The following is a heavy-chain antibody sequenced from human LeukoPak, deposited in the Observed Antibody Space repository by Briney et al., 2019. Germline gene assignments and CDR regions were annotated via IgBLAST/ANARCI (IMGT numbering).Heavy chain of an antibody. J-gene: IGHJ5*02. CDR3: AREGLGYSSGWYGNWFDL. CDR1: GYTFTGYY. Sequence: ASVKVSCKASGYTFTGYYMHWVRQAPGQGLEWMGWINPNSGGTNYAQKFQGRVTMTRDTSISTAYMELSRLRSDDTAVYYCAREGLGYSSGWYGNWFDLWGQGTLVTVSS. CDR2: INPNSGGT. V-gene: IGHV1-2*02. D-gene: IGHD6-19*01.